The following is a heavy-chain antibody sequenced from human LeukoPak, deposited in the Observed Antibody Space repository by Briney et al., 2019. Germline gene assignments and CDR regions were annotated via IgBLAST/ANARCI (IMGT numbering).Heavy chain of an antibody. Sequence: SVKVSCKASGGTFSSYAISWVRQAPGQGLEWMGGIIPIFGTANYAQKFQGRVTITADESTSIAYMELSSLRSEDTAVYYCASPSYDSSGYYYGYWGQGTLVTVSS. CDR3: ASPSYDSSGYYYGY. V-gene: IGHV1-69*13. J-gene: IGHJ4*02. CDR1: GGTFSSYA. D-gene: IGHD3-22*01. CDR2: IIPIFGTA.